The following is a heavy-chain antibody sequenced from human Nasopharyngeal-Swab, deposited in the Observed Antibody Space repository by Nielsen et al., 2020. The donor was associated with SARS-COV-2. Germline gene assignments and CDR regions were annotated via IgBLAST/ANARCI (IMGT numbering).Heavy chain of an antibody. J-gene: IGHJ6*03. Sequence: GGSLRLSCAASGFTFSNAWMSWVRQAPGKGLEWVGRIKSKTGGGTTDYAAPVKGRFTISRDDSKNTLYLQMNSLKTEDTTVYYCTSSMGSNYYYYYMDVWGKGTTVTVSS. CDR2: IKSKTGGGTT. D-gene: IGHD3-10*01. CDR1: GFTFSNAW. V-gene: IGHV3-15*01. CDR3: TSSMGSNYYYYYMDV.